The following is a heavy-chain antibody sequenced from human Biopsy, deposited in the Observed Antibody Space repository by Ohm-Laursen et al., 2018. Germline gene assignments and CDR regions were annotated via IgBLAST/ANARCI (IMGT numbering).Heavy chain of an antibody. CDR1: GYNFISYS. CDR3: ARGEVTFGELIVSLDS. Sequence: ASVKVSCKTSGYNFISYSINWVRQAPGQGLEWMGWIRPLNGDTKYGQKFQDRATMTTDTSTSTVYTELTSLRSDDTAVYYCARGEVTFGELIVSLDSWGQGTLVTVSS. V-gene: IGHV1-18*01. D-gene: IGHD3-16*02. J-gene: IGHJ4*02. CDR2: IRPLNGDT.